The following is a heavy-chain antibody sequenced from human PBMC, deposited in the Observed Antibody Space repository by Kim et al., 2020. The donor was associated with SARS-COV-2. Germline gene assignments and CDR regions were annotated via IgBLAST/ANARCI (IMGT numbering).Heavy chain of an antibody. CDR2: IYYSGST. CDR1: GGSIRSYY. J-gene: IGHJ5*02. CDR3: ARGGDRWNWFDP. D-gene: IGHD3-16*02. V-gene: IGHV4-59*13. Sequence: SETLSLTCTVSGGSIRSYYWSWIRQPPGKGLEWIGYIYYSGSTNYNPSLKSRVTISVDTSKNQFSLKLSSVTAADTAVCYCARGGDRWNWFDPWGQGTLVTVSS.